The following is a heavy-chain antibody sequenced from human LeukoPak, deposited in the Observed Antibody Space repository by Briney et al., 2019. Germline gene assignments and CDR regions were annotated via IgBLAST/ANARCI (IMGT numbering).Heavy chain of an antibody. J-gene: IGHJ6*03. Sequence: SETLSLTCTVSGGSISSYYWSWIRQHPGKGLEWIGYIYYSGSTYYNPSLKSRVTISVGTSKNQFSLKLSSVTAADTAVYYCARDGRYCSSTSCKTRPMDVWGKGTTVTVSS. D-gene: IGHD2-2*01. CDR2: IYYSGST. V-gene: IGHV4-59*06. CDR3: ARDGRYCSSTSCKTRPMDV. CDR1: GGSISSYY.